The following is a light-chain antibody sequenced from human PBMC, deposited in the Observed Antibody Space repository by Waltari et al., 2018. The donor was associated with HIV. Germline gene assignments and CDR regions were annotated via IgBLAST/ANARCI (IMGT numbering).Light chain of an antibody. V-gene: IGLV2-11*01. CDR2: DVS. Sequence: QSALTQPRSVSGSPGQSVTISCTGTSSDVGDYNSVSWYQQHPGKAPKLMIYDVSKWPSGVPDRFSGSKSGNTASLTISGLRAEDEADYYCCSYAGTYTYVFGTGTKVTVL. CDR3: CSYAGTYTYV. CDR1: SSDVGDYNS. J-gene: IGLJ1*01.